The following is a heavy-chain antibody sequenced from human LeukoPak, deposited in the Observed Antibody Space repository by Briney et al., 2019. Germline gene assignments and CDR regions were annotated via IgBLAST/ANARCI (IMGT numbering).Heavy chain of an antibody. CDR2: IHHSGTT. CDR3: ARDSPDCGSTTCYKDWFDP. J-gene: IGHJ5*02. Sequence: SETLSLTCTVSGYSISSGYFWGWIRQSPGKGLEWIGTIHHSGTTYYNPSLKSRVTISVDTSKNQFSLKLSSVTAADTAVYYCARDSPDCGSTTCYKDWFDPWGQGTLVTVSS. V-gene: IGHV4-38-2*02. D-gene: IGHD2-2*02. CDR1: GYSISSGYF.